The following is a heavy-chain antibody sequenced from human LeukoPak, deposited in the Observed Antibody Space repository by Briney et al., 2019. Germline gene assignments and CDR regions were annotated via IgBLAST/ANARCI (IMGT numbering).Heavy chain of an antibody. J-gene: IGHJ4*02. CDR1: GFTFSDYD. D-gene: IGHD1-1*01. Sequence: AGGSLRLSCAASGFTFSDYDMHWVRQATGKGLEWVSAIGTAGDTYYIGSVKGRFTISRENAKNSLYLQMNSLRAGDTAVYYCARVAKERVGGVYYFDYWGQGTLVTVSS. CDR3: ARVAKERVGGVYYFDY. V-gene: IGHV3-13*01. CDR2: IGTAGDT.